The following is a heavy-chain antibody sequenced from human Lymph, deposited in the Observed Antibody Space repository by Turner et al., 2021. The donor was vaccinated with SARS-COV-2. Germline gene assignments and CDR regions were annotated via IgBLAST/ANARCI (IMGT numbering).Heavy chain of an antibody. CDR3: ARGGVDTAMVRYYYYGMDV. J-gene: IGHJ6*02. Sequence: QVQLQQWGAGLLKPSETLSLTCAVYGGSFSGYYWSWIRQPPGKGLEWIGDINNSGSTTYNPSPKCRVTISVDTTKNQSSLKLSSVTAADTAVYDCARGGVDTAMVRYYYYGMDVWGQGTTVTVSS. D-gene: IGHD5-18*01. CDR1: GGSFSGYY. V-gene: IGHV4-34*01. CDR2: INNSGST.